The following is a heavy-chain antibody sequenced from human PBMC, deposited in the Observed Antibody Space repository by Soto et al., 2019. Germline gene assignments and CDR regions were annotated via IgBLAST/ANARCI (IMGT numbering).Heavy chain of an antibody. CDR3: VIRRSGFVS. Sequence: QVHLVQSGAEVKKPGASVRVSCTASGYSFTGNSMNWVRQAPGQGLEWMGWINPNSGGTNYAQRLRGEVTMTRDTSVITAYMDLNRLKYDYTAVYYCVIRRSGFVSWGQGTLVTVSS. CDR2: INPNSGGT. CDR1: GYSFTGNS. V-gene: IGHV1-2*02. D-gene: IGHD2-15*01. J-gene: IGHJ5*01.